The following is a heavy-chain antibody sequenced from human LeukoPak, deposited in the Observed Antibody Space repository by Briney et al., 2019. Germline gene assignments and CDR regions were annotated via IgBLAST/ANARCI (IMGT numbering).Heavy chain of an antibody. Sequence: ASVTVSCKASGYTFTSYDINWVRQATGQGLEWMGWMNPNSGNTGYAQKFQGGVTMTRNTSISTAYMELSSLRSEDTAVYYCAREVRIAAAGANYFDYWGQGTLVTVSS. CDR2: MNPNSGNT. V-gene: IGHV1-8*01. CDR3: AREVRIAAAGANYFDY. CDR1: GYTFTSYD. J-gene: IGHJ4*02. D-gene: IGHD6-13*01.